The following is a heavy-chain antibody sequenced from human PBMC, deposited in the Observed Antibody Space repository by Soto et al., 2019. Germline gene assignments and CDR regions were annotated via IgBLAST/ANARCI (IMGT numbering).Heavy chain of an antibody. CDR2: IDPSDSQT. CDR1: GYSFAGYW. D-gene: IGHD5-12*01. J-gene: IGHJ4*02. V-gene: IGHV5-10-1*01. CDR3: ARQIYDSNTGPNFQYYFDS. Sequence: GESLKISCKGSGYSFAGYWITWVRQKPGKGLEWMGRIDPSDSQTYYSPSFRGHVTISVTKSITTVFLQWSSLRASDTAMYYCARQIYDSNTGPNFQYYFDSWGQGTPVTVSS.